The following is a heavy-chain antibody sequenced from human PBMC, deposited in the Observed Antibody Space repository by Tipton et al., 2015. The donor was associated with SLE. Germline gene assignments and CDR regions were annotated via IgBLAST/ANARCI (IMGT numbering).Heavy chain of an antibody. V-gene: IGHV4-34*01. D-gene: IGHD7-27*01. CDR2: IYYSGSS. Sequence: TLSLTCAVYGGSFSGYHWSWIRQPPGKGLEWIGRIYYSGSSYYNPSLKSRVTISVDTSKNQFSLKLSSVTAADTAVYYCARDPNGGYGSFDYWGLGALVTVSS. CDR1: GGSFSGYH. J-gene: IGHJ4*02. CDR3: ARDPNGGYGSFDY.